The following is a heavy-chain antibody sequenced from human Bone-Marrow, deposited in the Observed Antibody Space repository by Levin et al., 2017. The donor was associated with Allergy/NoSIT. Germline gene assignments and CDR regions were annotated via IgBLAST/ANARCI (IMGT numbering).Heavy chain of an antibody. CDR1: GVNFNEVW. V-gene: IGHV3-15*01. D-gene: IGHD3-3*01. CDR3: VTFNTKDAFDF. J-gene: IGHJ3*01. CDR2: IRGKTADGPT. Sequence: GGSLRLSCGVSGVNFNEVWMSWVRQAPGKGLEWVGLIRGKTADGPTDYAAPVKGRFSISRDDSKTTLYLQMNGLKTEDTAVYYFVTFNTKDAFDFWGQGTMVTVSS.